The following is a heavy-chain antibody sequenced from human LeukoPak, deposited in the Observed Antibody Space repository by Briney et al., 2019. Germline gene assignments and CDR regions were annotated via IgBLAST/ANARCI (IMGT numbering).Heavy chain of an antibody. D-gene: IGHD6-13*01. CDR3: ARSSSSWPSIYYYYYMDV. Sequence: PSETLSLTCTVSGGSISNYYWNWIRQPPGKGLEWIGYIYYTGSTNYNPSLKSRVTMSVDTSKSQFSLNLRSVTPEDTAVYYCARSSSSWPSIYYYYYMDVWGKGTTVTISS. CDR1: GGSISNYY. CDR2: IYYTGST. J-gene: IGHJ6*03. V-gene: IGHV4-59*01.